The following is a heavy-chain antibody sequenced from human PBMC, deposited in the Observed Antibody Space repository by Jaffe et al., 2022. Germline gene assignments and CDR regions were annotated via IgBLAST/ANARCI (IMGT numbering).Heavy chain of an antibody. CDR1: GGTFSSYA. D-gene: IGHD3-9*01. CDR2: IIPIFGTA. J-gene: IGHJ5*02. CDR3: ARAPGDILTIGRHGRFDP. V-gene: IGHV1-69*05. Sequence: QVQLVQSGAEVKKPGSSVKVSCKASGGTFSSYAISWVRQAPGQGLEWMGGIIPIFGTANYAQKFQGRVTITTDESTSTAYMELSSLRSEDTAVYYCARAPGDILTIGRHGRFDPWGQGTLVTVSS.